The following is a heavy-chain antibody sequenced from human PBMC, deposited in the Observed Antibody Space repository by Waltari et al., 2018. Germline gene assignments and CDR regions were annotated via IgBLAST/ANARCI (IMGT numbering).Heavy chain of an antibody. CDR2: INSRSSYI. D-gene: IGHD6-19*01. CDR1: GFTFATYS. J-gene: IGHJ6*04. CDR3: ARDSSGWSRDV. V-gene: IGHV3-21*02. Sequence: EVQLVESGGGLVKPGGSLRLSCAASGFTFATYSMNWVRQAPGKGLEWVASINSRSSYIYYADSVKGRFTISRDNAKNSVYLQMNSLRVEDTAVYYCARDSSGWSRDVWGKGTTVTVSS.